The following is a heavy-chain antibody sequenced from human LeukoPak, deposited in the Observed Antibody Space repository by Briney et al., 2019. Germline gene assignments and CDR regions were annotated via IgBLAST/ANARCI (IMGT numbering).Heavy chain of an antibody. CDR2: INHSGST. CDR1: GGSFSGYY. Sequence: SETLSLTCAVYGGSFSGYYWSWIRQPPGKGLEWIGEINHSGSTNYNPSLKSRVTISVDTSKNQFSLKLSAVTAADTAVYYCARVSDYGDYLFWFDPWGQGTLVTVSS. V-gene: IGHV4-34*01. J-gene: IGHJ5*02. D-gene: IGHD4-17*01. CDR3: ARVSDYGDYLFWFDP.